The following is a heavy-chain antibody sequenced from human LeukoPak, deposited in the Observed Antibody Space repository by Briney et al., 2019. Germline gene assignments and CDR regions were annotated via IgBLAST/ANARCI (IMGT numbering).Heavy chain of an antibody. CDR2: IYYRGST. D-gene: IGHD1-26*01. CDR1: GGSISSYY. CDR3: ARGRRGRLVGAIGNDAFDI. J-gene: IGHJ3*02. V-gene: IGHV4-59*01. Sequence: PSETLSLTCTVSGGSISSYYWSWIRQPPGKGLEWIGYIYYRGSTNYNPSLKSRVTISVDTSKNQFSLKLSSVTAADTAVYYCARGRRGRLVGAIGNDAFDIWGQGTMVTVSS.